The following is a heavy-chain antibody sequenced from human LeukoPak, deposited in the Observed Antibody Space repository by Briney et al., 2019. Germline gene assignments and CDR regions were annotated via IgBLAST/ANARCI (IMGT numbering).Heavy chain of an antibody. Sequence: PSETLSLTCTVSGDSISSLFLSWIRQPAGKGLEWIGRIYGSRSTTYNPSLKSRVTMSVDTSKNQFSLKLTSVTAADTAVYYCARDESVDENSSSSYNWFDPWGQGTLVTVSS. J-gene: IGHJ5*02. D-gene: IGHD6-6*01. CDR2: IYGSRST. CDR3: ARDESVDENSSSSYNWFDP. CDR1: GDSISSLF. V-gene: IGHV4-4*07.